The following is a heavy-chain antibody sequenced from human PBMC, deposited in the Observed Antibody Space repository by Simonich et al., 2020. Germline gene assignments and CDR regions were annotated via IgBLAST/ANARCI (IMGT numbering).Heavy chain of an antibody. CDR2: IGTAGDT. CDR1: GFTFSSYD. Sequence: EVQLVESGGGLVQPGGSLRLSCAASGFTFSSYDMHWVRQATRKCLAWVSAIGTAGDTYYPGSVKGRFTISRENAKNSLYLQMNSLRAGDTAVYYCARGGYSGSYNWFDPWGQGTLVTVSS. CDR3: ARGGYSGSYNWFDP. D-gene: IGHD1-26*01. J-gene: IGHJ5*02. V-gene: IGHV3-13*01.